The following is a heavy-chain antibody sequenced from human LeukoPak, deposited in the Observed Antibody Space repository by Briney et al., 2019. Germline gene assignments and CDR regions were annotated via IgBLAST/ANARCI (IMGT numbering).Heavy chain of an antibody. CDR3: ARSPDILTGENFDY. CDR1: GYTFSGYY. Sequence: ASVKVSCKASGYTFSGYYMHWVRQAPGQGLEWMGWINLNSGGTNDAQKFQRRVTMTRDTSISTAYMELGRLRSGATAVYYCARSPDILTGENFDYWGQGTLVTVSS. D-gene: IGHD3-9*01. CDR2: INLNSGGT. V-gene: IGHV1-2*02. J-gene: IGHJ4*02.